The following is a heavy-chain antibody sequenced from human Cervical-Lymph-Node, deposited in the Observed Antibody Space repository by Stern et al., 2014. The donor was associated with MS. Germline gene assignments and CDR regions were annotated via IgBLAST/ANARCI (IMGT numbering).Heavy chain of an antibody. J-gene: IGHJ6*02. V-gene: IGHV3-20*01. CDR1: GFTFEDYG. Sequence: EVQLVESGGGVVRPGRSLRLSCAASGFTFEDYGMSWVRQGPGKGLAWVAAINWYGCSTVYAGAVQGRFTISRDNAKNSLYLQMNSLRAEDTALYHCARAFCTGGVCYSFPFYGMDVWGQGTTVTVSS. CDR2: INWYGCST. CDR3: ARAFCTGGVCYSFPFYGMDV. D-gene: IGHD2-8*02.